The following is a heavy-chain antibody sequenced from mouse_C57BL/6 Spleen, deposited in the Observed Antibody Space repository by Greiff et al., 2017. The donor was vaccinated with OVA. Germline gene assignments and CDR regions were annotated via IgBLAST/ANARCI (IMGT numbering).Heavy chain of an antibody. J-gene: IGHJ4*01. V-gene: IGHV1-82*01. D-gene: IGHD2-1*01. CDR3: ATTEGDY. CDR1: GYAFSSSW. Sequence: QVQLKESGPELVKPGASVKISCKASGYAFSSSWLNWVKQRPGKGLEWIGRIYPGDGDTNYNGKFKGKATLTADKSSSTAYMQLSSLTSEDSAVYFCATTEGDYWGQGTSVTVSS. CDR2: IYPGDGDT.